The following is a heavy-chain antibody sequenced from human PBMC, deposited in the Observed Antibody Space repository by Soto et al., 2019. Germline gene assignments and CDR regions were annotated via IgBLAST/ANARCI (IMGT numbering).Heavy chain of an antibody. CDR3: ARTYSSSSYYYYYYMDV. J-gene: IGHJ6*03. CDR2: IYYSGST. D-gene: IGHD6-6*01. CDR1: GGSISSSSYY. V-gene: IGHV4-39*01. Sequence: PAETLSITCTVSGGSISSSSYYWGWIRQPPGKGLEWIGSIYYSGSTYYSPSLKSRVTISVDTSKNQFSLKLSSVTAADTAVYYCARTYSSSSYYYYYYMDVWGKGTTVTVSS.